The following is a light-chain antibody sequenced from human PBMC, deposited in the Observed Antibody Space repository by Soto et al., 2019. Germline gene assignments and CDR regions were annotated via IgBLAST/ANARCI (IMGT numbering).Light chain of an antibody. CDR3: QQYNSYPLT. Sequence: DIQMTQSPSTLSASVGDRVTITCRASQSISSWLAWYQQKPWKAPKLLIYDASSLESGVPSRFSGSVSGTEFPLTISSLQPDYFAAYYCQQYNSYPLTFGPGTKVDIK. V-gene: IGKV1-5*01. J-gene: IGKJ3*01. CDR2: DAS. CDR1: QSISSW.